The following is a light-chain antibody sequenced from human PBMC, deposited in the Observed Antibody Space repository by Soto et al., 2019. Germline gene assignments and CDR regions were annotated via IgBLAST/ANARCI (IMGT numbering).Light chain of an antibody. CDR1: QSIRKY. CDR3: QQSGDTPPWT. J-gene: IGKJ1*01. V-gene: IGKV1-39*01. Sequence: DIQMTQSPSSLSASVGDRVIITCRASQSIRKYLNWYQHKPGKVPTLLIYAAFSLQRGVPSRFSGTRSGTEFTLTITSLQPEDFAPYECQQSGDTPPWTFGQGTKVEIK. CDR2: AAF.